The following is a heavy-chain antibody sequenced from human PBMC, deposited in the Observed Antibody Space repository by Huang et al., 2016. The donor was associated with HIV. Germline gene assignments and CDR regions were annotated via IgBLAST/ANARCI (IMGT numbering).Heavy chain of an antibody. CDR3: ARAKDTWDAYDI. Sequence: QVQLVESGGGVVQPGRSLRLSCAASGFPFNNHAMHWVRQAPGKGLDWVAVISNDGSNNYYADSVKGRLAISRDSSKSTLFLHMTSLRTEDTAVYYCARAKDTWDAYDIWGQGTMVIVSS. CDR2: ISNDGSNN. D-gene: IGHD5-18*01. V-gene: IGHV3-30*09. J-gene: IGHJ3*02. CDR1: GFPFNNHA.